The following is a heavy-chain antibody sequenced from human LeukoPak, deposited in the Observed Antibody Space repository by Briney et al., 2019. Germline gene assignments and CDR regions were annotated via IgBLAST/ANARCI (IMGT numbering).Heavy chain of an antibody. CDR2: SAYNGNT. V-gene: IGHV1-18*01. CDR1: GYTFSNYG. D-gene: IGHD2-2*01. Sequence: ASVKVSCKASGYTFSNYGISWVRQAPGQGLEWMGCSAYNGNTNYAQKLQGRVTMTTDTSTSTAYMELRSLIPDDTAVYYCARIGVVPAALDAFDIWGQGTMVTVSS. J-gene: IGHJ3*02. CDR3: ARIGVVPAALDAFDI.